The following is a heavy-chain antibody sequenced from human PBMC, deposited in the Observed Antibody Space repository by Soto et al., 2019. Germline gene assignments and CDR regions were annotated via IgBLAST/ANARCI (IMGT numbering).Heavy chain of an antibody. Sequence: ASVKVSCKASGYTFTNYAIHWVRQAPGQSLEWMGWIYAGNGDTKYSQKFQGRVTISVDTSKNQFSLKLSSVTAADTAVYYCAREVYYYDSSGYRSLRWFDPWGQGTLVTVSS. CDR2: IYAGNGDT. CDR3: AREVYYYDSSGYRSLRWFDP. CDR1: GYTFTNYA. J-gene: IGHJ5*02. D-gene: IGHD3-22*01. V-gene: IGHV1-3*01.